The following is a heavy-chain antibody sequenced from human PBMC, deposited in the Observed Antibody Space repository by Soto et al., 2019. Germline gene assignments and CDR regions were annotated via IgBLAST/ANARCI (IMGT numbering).Heavy chain of an antibody. J-gene: IGHJ6*02. CDR3: ARGPLAADDYYYYYGMHV. Sequence: SETLSLTCTVSGGSISSYYWSWIRQPPGKGLEWIGYIYYSGSTNYNPSLKSRVTISVDTSKNQLSLKLSSVTAADTAVYYCARGPLAADDYYYYYGMHVWGQGTTVTVYS. V-gene: IGHV4-59*01. D-gene: IGHD6-13*01. CDR1: GGSISSYY. CDR2: IYYSGST.